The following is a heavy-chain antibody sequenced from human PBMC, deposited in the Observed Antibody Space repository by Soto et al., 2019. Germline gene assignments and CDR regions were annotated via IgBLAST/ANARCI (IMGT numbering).Heavy chain of an antibody. CDR3: ASGYLPLDPCDI. D-gene: IGHD5-18*01. V-gene: IGHV3-30-3*01. CDR1: GFTFSSFA. CDR2: ISYDGSNK. J-gene: IGHJ3*02. Sequence: QVQLVESGGGVVQPGRSLRLSCAASGFTFSSFAMHWVRQAPGKGLEWVAIISYDGSNKYYADSVKGRFTISRDNSKNTLYLQMRSLRPEDTAVYYCASGYLPLDPCDIWGQGTMVTVSS.